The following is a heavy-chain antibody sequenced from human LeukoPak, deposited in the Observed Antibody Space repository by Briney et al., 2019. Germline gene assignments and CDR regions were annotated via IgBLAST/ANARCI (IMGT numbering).Heavy chain of an antibody. CDR1: GYTFTGYY. V-gene: IGHV1-2*02. CDR2: INPNSGGT. J-gene: IGHJ4*02. D-gene: IGHD3-22*01. CDR3: ARDLNYYDSSGYYPSDY. Sequence: ASVKVSCKASGYTFTGYYMHWVRQAPGQGLEWMGWINPNSGGTNYAQKFQGRVTMTRDTSISTAYKELSRLRSDDTAVYYCARDLNYYDSSGYYPSDYWGQGTLVTVSS.